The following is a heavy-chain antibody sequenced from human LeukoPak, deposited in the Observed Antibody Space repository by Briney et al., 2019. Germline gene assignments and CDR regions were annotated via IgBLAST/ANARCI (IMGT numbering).Heavy chain of an antibody. J-gene: IGHJ4*02. CDR3: AREGGSSSMGNFDY. CDR1: GYTFTSHY. CDR2: INPSGSST. Sequence: ASVKVSCKASGYTFTSHYMHWVRQAPGQGLEWMGLINPSGSSTLYAQKFQGRVTMTRDMSTTTDYMELSSLRSEDTAVYYCAREGGSSSMGNFDYWGQGTLVTVSS. D-gene: IGHD6-6*01. V-gene: IGHV1-46*01.